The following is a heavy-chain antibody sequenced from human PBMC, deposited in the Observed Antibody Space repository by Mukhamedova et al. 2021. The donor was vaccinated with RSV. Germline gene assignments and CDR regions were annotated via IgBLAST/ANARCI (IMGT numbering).Heavy chain of an antibody. D-gene: IGHD1-1*01. CDR3: ARGPPKAMNAT. CDR1: GFTFSSYA. Sequence: GFTFSSYAMHWVRQAPGKGLEWVAVISYDGSNKYYADSVKGRFTISRDNSKNTLYLQMNSLRAEDTAGYYCARGPPKAMNATWGQ. CDR2: ISYDGSNK. V-gene: IGHV3-30*04. J-gene: IGHJ1*01.